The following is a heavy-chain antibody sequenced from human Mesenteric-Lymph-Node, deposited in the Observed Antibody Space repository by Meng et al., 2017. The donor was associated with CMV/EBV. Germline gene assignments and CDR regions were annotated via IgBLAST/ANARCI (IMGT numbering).Heavy chain of an antibody. CDR3: TTDHYYGSGTFSL. CDR2: IKPKTHTAPT. CDR1: GFTSSDAW. J-gene: IGHJ4*02. Sequence: SGFTSSDAWMSWVRQAPGKGLEWVGRIKPKTHTAPTDYAAPVTGRVTISRDDSKNTLYLQMSSLKTEDTAVYYCTTDHYYGSGTFSLWGQGTLVTVSS. V-gene: IGHV3-15*01. D-gene: IGHD3-10*01.